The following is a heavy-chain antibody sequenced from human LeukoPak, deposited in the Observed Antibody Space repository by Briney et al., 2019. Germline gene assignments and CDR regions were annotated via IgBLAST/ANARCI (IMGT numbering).Heavy chain of an antibody. CDR1: GFTFSSYE. Sequence: GGSLRLSCAASGFTFSSYEMDWVRQAPGKGLEWVSYISSSGSTIYYADSVKGRFTISRDNAKNSLYLQMNSLRAEDTAVYYCARDRGYGGNAGFDYRGQGTLVTVSS. D-gene: IGHD4-23*01. J-gene: IGHJ4*02. V-gene: IGHV3-48*03. CDR2: ISSSGSTI. CDR3: ARDRGYGGNAGFDY.